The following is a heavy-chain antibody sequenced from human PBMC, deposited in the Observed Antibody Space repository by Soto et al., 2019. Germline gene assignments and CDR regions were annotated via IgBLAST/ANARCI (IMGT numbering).Heavy chain of an antibody. V-gene: IGHV3-23*01. J-gene: IGHJ4*02. CDR1: GFTFSSYA. D-gene: IGHD2-2*01. CDR3: AEAPAVVPAAPADY. Sequence: GGSLRLSCAASGFTFSSYAMSWVRQAPGKGLEWVSAISGSGGSTYYADSVKGRFTISRDNSKNTLYLQMNSLRAEDTAVYYCAEAPAVVPAAPADYWGQGTLVTVS. CDR2: ISGSGGST.